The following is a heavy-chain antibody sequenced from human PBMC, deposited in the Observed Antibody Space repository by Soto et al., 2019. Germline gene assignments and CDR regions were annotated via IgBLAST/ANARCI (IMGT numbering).Heavy chain of an antibody. CDR1: GFTFDDYA. Sequence: PGGSLRLSCAASGFTFDDYAMHWVRQAPGKGLGWVSGISWNSGSIGYADSVKGRFTISRDNAKNSLYLQMNSLRAEDTALYYCAKDRASGWYPNWFDPWGQGTLVTVSS. V-gene: IGHV3-9*01. CDR2: ISWNSGSI. J-gene: IGHJ5*02. D-gene: IGHD6-19*01. CDR3: AKDRASGWYPNWFDP.